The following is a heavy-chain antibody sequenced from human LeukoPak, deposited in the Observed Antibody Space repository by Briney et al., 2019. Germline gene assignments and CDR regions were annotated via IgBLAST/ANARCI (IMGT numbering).Heavy chain of an antibody. CDR1: GFIFSSYS. J-gene: IGHJ4*02. CDR3: ARVGADTNYAPDY. V-gene: IGHV3-21*06. Sequence: GGSLRLSCVSSGFIFSSYSMNWVRQAPGKGLEWVSSISSTSSYIYYADSLKGRFTISRDNGKSSLYLQMDSLRAEDTAVYYCARVGADTNYAPDYRGQGTLVTVSS. D-gene: IGHD2-8*01. CDR2: ISSTSSYI.